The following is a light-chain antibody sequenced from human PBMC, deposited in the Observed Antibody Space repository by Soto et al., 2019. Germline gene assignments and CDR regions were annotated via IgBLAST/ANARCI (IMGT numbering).Light chain of an antibody. V-gene: IGKV3D-20*01. Sequence: EIVLTQSPATLSLSPGDRATLSCGASQSVRSSYVAWYQQKAGLAPRLLIYDGSSRASGIPDRFSGSGSGTDFTLTIGRLEPEDFALYYCQQYDNSAPLSFGGGTKVEMK. J-gene: IGKJ4*01. CDR3: QQYDNSAPLS. CDR1: QSVRSSY. CDR2: DGS.